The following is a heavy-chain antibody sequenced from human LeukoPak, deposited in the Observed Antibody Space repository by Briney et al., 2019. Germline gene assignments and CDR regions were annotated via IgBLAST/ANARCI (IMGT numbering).Heavy chain of an antibody. V-gene: IGHV3-23*01. J-gene: IGHJ4*02. CDR3: AKEDPAIILGIDY. D-gene: IGHD5-18*01. CDR1: GFTFSSYA. CDR2: VTGSGGST. Sequence: GGSLRLSXAASGFTFSSYAMSWVRQAPGKGLEWVSAVTGSGGSTYYADSVRGRFTISRDNSKNTLFLQLDSLRVEDTAVYYCAKEDPAIILGIDYWGQGALVIVSS.